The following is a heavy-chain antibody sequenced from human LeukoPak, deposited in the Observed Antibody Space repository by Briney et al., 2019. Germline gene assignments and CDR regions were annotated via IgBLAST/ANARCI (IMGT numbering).Heavy chain of an antibody. Sequence: GASVKVSCKASGYTFTGYYMHWVRQAPGQGLEWMGWINPNSGGTNYAQKFQGRVTMTRDTSISTAYMELSRLRSDDTAVYYCARDTTLEWHIKSWFDPWGQGTLVTVSS. CDR3: ARDTTLEWHIKSWFDP. CDR2: INPNSGGT. D-gene: IGHD3-3*01. V-gene: IGHV1-2*02. J-gene: IGHJ5*02. CDR1: GYTFTGYY.